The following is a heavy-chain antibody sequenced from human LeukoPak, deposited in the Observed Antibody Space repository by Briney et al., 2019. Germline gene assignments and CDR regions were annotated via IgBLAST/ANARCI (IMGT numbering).Heavy chain of an antibody. CDR1: GFTFSSYG. CDR3: ETLGAFDI. V-gene: IGHV3-30*02. D-gene: IGHD3-16*01. Sequence: GGPLRLSCAASGFTFSSYGMHWVRQAPGKGLEWVAFIRYDGSNKYYADSVKGRFTISRDNSKNTLYLQMNSLRAEDTAVYYCETLGAFDIWGQGTMVTVSS. J-gene: IGHJ3*02. CDR2: IRYDGSNK.